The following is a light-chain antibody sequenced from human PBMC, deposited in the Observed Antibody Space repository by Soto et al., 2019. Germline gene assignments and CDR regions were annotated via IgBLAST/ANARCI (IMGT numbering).Light chain of an antibody. CDR2: GAS. CDR1: QSVPSDY. V-gene: IGKV3-20*01. J-gene: IGKJ1*01. Sequence: IVLTQSPGTLSLSPGERASLSCRASQSVPSDYLAWYHQRPGQAPRLLIYGASNRATGTPDRFSGSGSGTDFTLTISRLDPEDFELFFCQQYGSSPLTLGQGTKVDIK. CDR3: QQYGSSPLT.